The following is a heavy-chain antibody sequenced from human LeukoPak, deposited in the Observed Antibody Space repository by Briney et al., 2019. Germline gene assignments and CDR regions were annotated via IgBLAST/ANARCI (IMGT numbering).Heavy chain of an antibody. CDR1: GGSISSSYW. CDR2: IYHSGST. CDR3: AREMATITDWFDP. D-gene: IGHD5-24*01. J-gene: IGHJ5*02. Sequence: TSETLSLTCGVSGGSISSSYWWSWVRQSPGKGLEWIGEIYHSGSTNYNPSLKSRVTISVDKSKNQFSLKLSSVTAADTAVYYCAREMATITDWFDPWGQGTLVTVSS. V-gene: IGHV4-4*02.